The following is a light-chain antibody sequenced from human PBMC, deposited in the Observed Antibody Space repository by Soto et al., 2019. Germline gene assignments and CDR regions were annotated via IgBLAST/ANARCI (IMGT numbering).Light chain of an antibody. Sequence: QSALTQPASVSGSPGQSITISCTGTSSDVGGYNYVSWYQQHPGKAPKLMIYDVSNRPSGVSNRFSGSKSGNTASLTISGLQAEEEAVYYCSSYTSSSTVVFGGGTKLPVL. CDR3: SSYTSSSTVV. V-gene: IGLV2-14*01. J-gene: IGLJ2*01. CDR2: DVS. CDR1: SSDVGGYNY.